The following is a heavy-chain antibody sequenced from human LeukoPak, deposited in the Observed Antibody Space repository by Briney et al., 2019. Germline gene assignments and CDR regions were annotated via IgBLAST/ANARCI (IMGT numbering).Heavy chain of an antibody. V-gene: IGHV3-21*01. CDR2: ISSSSSYI. J-gene: IGHJ4*02. CDR3: ARAGRYCSSTSCYDY. CDR1: GFTFSSYS. Sequence: GGSLRLSCAASGFTFSSYSMNWVRQAPGKGLEWVSSISSSSSYIYYADSVKGRFTISRDNAKNSLYLQTNSLRAEDTAVYYCARAGRYCSSTSCYDYWGQGTLVTVSS. D-gene: IGHD2-2*01.